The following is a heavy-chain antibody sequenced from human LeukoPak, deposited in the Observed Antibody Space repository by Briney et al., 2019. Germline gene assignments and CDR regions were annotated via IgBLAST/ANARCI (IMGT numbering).Heavy chain of an antibody. V-gene: IGHV4-34*01. CDR1: GGSFSGYY. J-gene: IGHJ4*02. D-gene: IGHD6-13*01. CDR2: INHSGST. CDR3: ARGGVYSSSWYYFDY. Sequence: SETLSLTCAVYGGSFSGYYWSWIRQPPGKGLEWIGEINHSGSTNYNPSLKSRVTISVDTSKNQFSLKLSSVTAADTAVYYCARGGVYSSSWYYFDYWGQGTLVTVSS.